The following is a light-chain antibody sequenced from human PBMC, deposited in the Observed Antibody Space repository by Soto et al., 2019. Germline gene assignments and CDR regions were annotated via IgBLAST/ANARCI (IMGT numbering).Light chain of an antibody. V-gene: IGKV1-39*01. J-gene: IGKJ5*01. CDR1: QSISSY. CDR3: QQSCSTPST. CDR2: AAS. Sequence: VSVGVRVTTTNMVSQSISSYLNWYQQKPGKAPKLLIYAASSLQSGVPARFSGSGSGTDFTLTIGFLQPEDCVPYFCQQSCSTPSTFGEGTRLEIK.